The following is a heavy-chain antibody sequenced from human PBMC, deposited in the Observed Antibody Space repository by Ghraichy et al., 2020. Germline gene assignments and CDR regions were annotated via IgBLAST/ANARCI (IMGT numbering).Heavy chain of an antibody. D-gene: IGHD1-26*01. CDR2: IHQVGSEE. CDR1: GFNFRRFR. CDR3: ARDAQELLYYGLDV. V-gene: IGHV3-7*04. Sequence: GGSLRLSCTASGFNFRRFRMTWVRQAPGKGLEWVANIHQVGSEEYNGDSVKGRCTIARDNAKNSLYLQINSLRVEDSGVYYCARDAQELLYYGLDVWGQGTTVTVSS. J-gene: IGHJ6*02.